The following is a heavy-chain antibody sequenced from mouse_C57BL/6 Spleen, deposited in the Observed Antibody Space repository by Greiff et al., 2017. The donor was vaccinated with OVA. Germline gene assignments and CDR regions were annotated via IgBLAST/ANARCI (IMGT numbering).Heavy chain of an antibody. V-gene: IGHV1-7*01. CDR2: INHSSGYT. CDR3: ARIPTLPSYYFDY. Sequence: VKLVESGAELAKPGASVKLSCKASGYTFTSYWMHWVKQRPGQGLEWIGYINHSSGYTKYNQKFKEKATLTADKSSSTAYMQLSSLTYEDSAVYYCARIPTLPSYYFDYWGEGTTLTVSS. CDR1: GYTFTSYW. D-gene: IGHD6-1*01. J-gene: IGHJ2*01.